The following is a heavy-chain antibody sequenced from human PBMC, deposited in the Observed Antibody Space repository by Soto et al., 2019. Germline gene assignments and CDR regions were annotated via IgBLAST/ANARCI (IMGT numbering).Heavy chain of an antibody. J-gene: IGHJ6*02. CDR2: ISGSGDIT. Sequence: PGGSLRLSCAASGFTFSNHAMSWVRQAPGKGLEWVSAISGSGDITHYANSVKGRFTISRDNSKNTLYLQMNSLRAEDTAVYYCAAKWELPTGTYGMDVWGQGTTVTVSS. CDR3: AAKWELPTGTYGMDV. V-gene: IGHV3-23*01. D-gene: IGHD1-26*01. CDR1: GFTFSNHA.